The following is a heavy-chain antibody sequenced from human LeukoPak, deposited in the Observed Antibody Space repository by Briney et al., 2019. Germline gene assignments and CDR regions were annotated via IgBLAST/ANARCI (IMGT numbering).Heavy chain of an antibody. CDR3: ARSDSDYYDSSGYSN. CDR2: IIPIFGTA. V-gene: IGHV1-69*06. D-gene: IGHD3-22*01. CDR1: GGTFSSYA. Sequence: SVKVSCKASGGTFSSYAISWVRQAPGQGLEWMGGIIPIFGTANYAQKFQGRVTITADISTSTAYMELSSLRSEDTAVYYCARSDSDYYDSSGYSNWGQGTLVTVSS. J-gene: IGHJ4*02.